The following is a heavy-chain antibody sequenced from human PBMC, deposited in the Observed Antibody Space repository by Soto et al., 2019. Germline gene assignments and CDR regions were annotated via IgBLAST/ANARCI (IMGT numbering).Heavy chain of an antibody. D-gene: IGHD3-22*01. CDR2: INHSGST. Sequence: QVQLQQWGAGLLKPSETLSLTCAVYGGSFSGYYWSWIRQPPGKGLEWIGEINHSGSTNYNPSLMSRVTISVDTSKNQCSLKLSSVTAADTAVYYCARGADSSGYYVGYNYFDYWGQGTLVTVSS. CDR3: ARGADSSGYYVGYNYFDY. V-gene: IGHV4-34*01. CDR1: GGSFSGYY. J-gene: IGHJ4*02.